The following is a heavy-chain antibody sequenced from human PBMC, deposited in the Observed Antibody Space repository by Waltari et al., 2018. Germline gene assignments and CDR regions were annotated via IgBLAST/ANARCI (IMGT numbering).Heavy chain of an antibody. CDR3: ARRDYYDSGHSGMDV. D-gene: IGHD3-22*01. CDR1: GGPISSSSYY. J-gene: IGHJ6*02. V-gene: IGHV4-39*01. CDR2: IYYSGST. Sequence: QLQLQESGPGLVKPSETLSLTCTVPGGPISSSSYYWGWIRQPPGKGLEWIGSIYYSGSTYYNPSLKSRVTISVDTSKNQFSLKLSSVTAADTAVYYCARRDYYDSGHSGMDVWGQGTTVTVSS.